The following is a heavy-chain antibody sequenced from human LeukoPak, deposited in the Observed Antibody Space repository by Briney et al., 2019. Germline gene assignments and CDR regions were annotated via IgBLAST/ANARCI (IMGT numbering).Heavy chain of an antibody. CDR1: GGSINFYY. CDR3: ARGIADPYSFDS. Sequence: SETLSLTCTVSGGSINFYYWSWTPQPAGRGLKWFGRIYSTGSTNYSPSLKSRVTMSVDKSKNQFSLNLSSVTAADTAVYYCARGIADPYSFDSWGQGTLVTVSS. CDR2: IYSTGST. J-gene: IGHJ4*02. V-gene: IGHV4-4*07. D-gene: IGHD6-13*01.